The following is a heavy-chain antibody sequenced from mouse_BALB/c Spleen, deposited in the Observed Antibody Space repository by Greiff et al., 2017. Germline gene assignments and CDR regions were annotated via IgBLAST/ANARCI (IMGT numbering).Heavy chain of an antibody. Sequence: VQLKESGPGLVKPSQSLSLTCTVTGYSITSDYAWNWIRQFPGNKLEWMGYISYSGSTSYNPSLKSRISITRDTSKNQFFLQLNSVTTEDTATYYCARSLRYYFDDWGQGTTLTVSS. CDR2: ISYSGST. CDR1: GYSITSDYA. D-gene: IGHD1-1*01. J-gene: IGHJ2*01. CDR3: ARSLRYYFDD. V-gene: IGHV3-2*02.